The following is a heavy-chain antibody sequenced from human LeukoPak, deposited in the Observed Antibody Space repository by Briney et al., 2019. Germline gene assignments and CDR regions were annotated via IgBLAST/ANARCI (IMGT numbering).Heavy chain of an antibody. CDR3: ARLTLPLGAPDY. CDR2: VSYDGTET. J-gene: IGHJ4*02. D-gene: IGHD1-26*01. Sequence: PGGSLRLSCAASGFIFSRYGMHWVRQAPGKGLEWVAVVSYDGTETKYADSVKGRLNLSRDNSKNTVYLQMNSLRAEDTAVYYCARLTLPLGAPDYWGQGTLVTVSS. V-gene: IGHV3-30*03. CDR1: GFIFSRYG.